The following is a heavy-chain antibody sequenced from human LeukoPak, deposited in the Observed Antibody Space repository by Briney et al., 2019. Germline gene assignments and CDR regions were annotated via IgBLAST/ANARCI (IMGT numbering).Heavy chain of an antibody. CDR1: GDSISSGDYY. D-gene: IGHD6-13*01. Sequence: SETLSLTCTVSGDSISSGDYYWSWIRQPAGKGLEWIGRISSSGSTNYNPSLKSRVTISVDTSKNQFSLKLSSVTAADTAVYYCARDVDGIAASPGDYWGQGTLVTVSS. CDR3: ARDVDGIAASPGDY. J-gene: IGHJ4*02. V-gene: IGHV4-61*02. CDR2: ISSSGST.